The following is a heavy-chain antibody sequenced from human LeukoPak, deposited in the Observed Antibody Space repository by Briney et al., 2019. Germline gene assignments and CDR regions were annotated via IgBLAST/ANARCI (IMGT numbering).Heavy chain of an antibody. J-gene: IGHJ4*02. Sequence: GGSLRLSCAASGFTFSDYCMSWIRQAPGKGLEWVSYISSSGSTIYYADSVKGRFTISRDNAKNSLYLQMNSLRAEDTAVYYCARDRLRSRYDISTGYYYWGQGTLVTVSS. CDR3: ARDRLRSRYDISTGYYY. V-gene: IGHV3-11*01. CDR2: ISSSGSTI. CDR1: GFTFSDYC. D-gene: IGHD3-9*01.